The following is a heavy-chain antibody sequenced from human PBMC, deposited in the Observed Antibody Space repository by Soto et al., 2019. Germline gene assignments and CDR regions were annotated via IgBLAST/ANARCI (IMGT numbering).Heavy chain of an antibody. J-gene: IGHJ4*02. D-gene: IGHD1-7*01. Sequence: GGSLRLSCAAPGFTFSSYWVHWVRQAPGKGLVWVSRINGDGSSTNYADSVKGRFTISRDNDKNTLYLQMNSLRAEDTAVYYCARGARNFYYFDYWGQGALVTVSS. CDR1: GFTFSSYW. CDR2: INGDGSST. V-gene: IGHV3-74*01. CDR3: ARGARNFYYFDY.